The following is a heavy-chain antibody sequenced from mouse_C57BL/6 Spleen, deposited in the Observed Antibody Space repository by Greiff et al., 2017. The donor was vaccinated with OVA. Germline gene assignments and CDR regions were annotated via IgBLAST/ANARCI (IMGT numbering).Heavy chain of an antibody. CDR1: GFSFNTYA. V-gene: IGHV10-1*01. D-gene: IGHD1-1*01. Sequence: EADGGLVQPKGSLKLSCAASGFSFNTYAMNWVRQAPGKGLEWVARIRSKSNNYATYYADSVKDRFTISRDDSESMLYLQMNNLKTEDTAMYYCVRHYYGSSSYAMDYWGQGTSVTVSS. J-gene: IGHJ4*01. CDR3: VRHYYGSSSYAMDY. CDR2: IRSKSNNYAT.